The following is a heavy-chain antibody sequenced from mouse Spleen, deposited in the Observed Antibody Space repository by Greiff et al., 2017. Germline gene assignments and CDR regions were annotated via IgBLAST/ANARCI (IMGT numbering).Heavy chain of an antibody. CDR1: GFTFSSYA. CDR3: ASQLGQGYFDY. CDR2: ISSGGSYT. V-gene: IGHV5-9-3*01. Sequence: EVQRVESGGGLVKPGGSLKLSCAASGFTFSSYAMSWVRQTPEKRLEWVATISSGGSYTYYPDSVKGRFTISRDNAKNTLYLQMSSLRSEDTAMYYCASQLGQGYFDYWGQGTTLTVSS. D-gene: IGHD4-1*01. J-gene: IGHJ2*01.